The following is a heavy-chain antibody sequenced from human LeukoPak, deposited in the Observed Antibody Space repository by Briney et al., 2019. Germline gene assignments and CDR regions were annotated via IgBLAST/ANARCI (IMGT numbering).Heavy chain of an antibody. CDR3: ARRREYSSGWTNAFDI. CDR2: IYTSGST. Sequence: SETLSLTCTVSGGSISSYYWSWIRQPAGKGLEWIGRIYTSGSTNYNPSLKSRVTISVDTSKNQFSLKLSSVTAADTAVYYCARRREYSSGWTNAFDIWGQGTMVTVSS. D-gene: IGHD6-19*01. J-gene: IGHJ3*02. V-gene: IGHV4-4*07. CDR1: GGSISSYY.